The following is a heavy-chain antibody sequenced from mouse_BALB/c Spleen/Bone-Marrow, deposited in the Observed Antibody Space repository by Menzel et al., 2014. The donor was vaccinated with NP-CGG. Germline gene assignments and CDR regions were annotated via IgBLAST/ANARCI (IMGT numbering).Heavy chain of an antibody. Sequence: VQLVESGPGLVAPSQTLSITCTVSGFSLTGYGENWVRQPPGKGRKWLGMIWSDGSTDYNSALKSRLSISKDNSKSQVFLKMNSLQTDDTARYYCARGGGPPFAYWGQGTLVTVSA. CDR1: GFSLTGYG. CDR3: ARGGGPPFAY. J-gene: IGHJ3*01. CDR2: IWSDGST. V-gene: IGHV2-6-7*01.